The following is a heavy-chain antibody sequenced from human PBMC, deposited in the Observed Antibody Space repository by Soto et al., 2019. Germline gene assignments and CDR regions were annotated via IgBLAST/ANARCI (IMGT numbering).Heavy chain of an antibody. CDR3: GRQHDDYWGGGNQFDP. CDR1: GYTFTSHK. CDR2: MDPDSGKT. V-gene: IGHV1-8*01. J-gene: IGHJ5*02. Sequence: QVQLVQSGAEVTKPGASVKVSCKASGYTFTSHKINWVRQATGQGIEWMGWMDPDSGKTAYVPKCQGSIYMTKNYSIGTAYKEQYSLGSEETAMYYCGRQHDDYWGGGNQFDPWGQGTLVKVSS. D-gene: IGHD3-3*01.